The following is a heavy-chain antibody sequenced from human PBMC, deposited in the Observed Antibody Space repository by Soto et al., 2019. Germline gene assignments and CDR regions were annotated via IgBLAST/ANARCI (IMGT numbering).Heavy chain of an antibody. J-gene: IGHJ4*02. V-gene: IGHV1-69*13. D-gene: IGHD4-17*01. CDR2: IIPIFGTA. Sequence: QVQLVQSGAEVKKPGASVKVSCKASGYTFTSYGISWVRQAPGQGLEWMGGIIPIFGTANYAQKFQGRVTITADESTSTAYMELSSLRSEDTAVYYCARTGLTTVTTYYFDYWGQGTLVTVSS. CDR3: ARTGLTTVTTYYFDY. CDR1: GYTFTSYG.